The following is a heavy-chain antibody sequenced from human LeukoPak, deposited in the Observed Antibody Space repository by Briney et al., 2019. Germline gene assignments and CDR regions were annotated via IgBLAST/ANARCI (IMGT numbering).Heavy chain of an antibody. Sequence: GGSLGLSCAASGFTVSSNDMSWVRQAPGKGLEWVSVLYSGGSTYYADSVKGRFTISRENARNTLYLQMNSLRAEDTFFFYGEAGIRYCSGGSCIDYWGQGTLVTVSS. V-gene: IGHV3-53*01. CDR3: EAGIRYCSGGSCIDY. J-gene: IGHJ4*02. CDR2: LYSGGST. CDR1: GFTVSSND. D-gene: IGHD2-15*01.